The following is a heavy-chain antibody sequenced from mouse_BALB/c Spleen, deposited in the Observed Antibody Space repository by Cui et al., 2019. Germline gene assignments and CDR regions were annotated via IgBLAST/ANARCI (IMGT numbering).Heavy chain of an antibody. D-gene: IGHD1-1*01. CDR2: IDPNSGGT. V-gene: IGHV1-72*01. Sequence: VRLQHPSAQLLKLGAPVQLSCKASGYTFTSYWMHWVKQRPGRGLEWIGRIDPNSGGTKYNEKFKSKATLTVDKPSSTAYMQLSSLTSEDSAVYYCARYDYYGSSYFDYWGQGTTLTVSS. CDR3: ARYDYYGSSYFDY. CDR1: GYTFTSYW. J-gene: IGHJ2*01.